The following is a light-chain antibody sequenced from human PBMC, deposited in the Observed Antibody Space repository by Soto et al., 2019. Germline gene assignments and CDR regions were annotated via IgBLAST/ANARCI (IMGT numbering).Light chain of an antibody. CDR1: QTVPSNY. CDR3: QQYGTLPLT. V-gene: IGKV3-20*01. Sequence: EIVLTQSPGTLSFPPGYRATVSFGSGQTVPSNYVAWYQHKPGQAPRLLIYAASTRATGIPDRFSGSASGTVFTLTITRLEPEDFAVYYCQQYGTLPLTFGGGTKVDIK. CDR2: AAS. J-gene: IGKJ4*01.